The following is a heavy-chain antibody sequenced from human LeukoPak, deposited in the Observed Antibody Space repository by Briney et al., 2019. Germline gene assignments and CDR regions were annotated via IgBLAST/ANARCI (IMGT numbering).Heavy chain of an antibody. CDR1: GFTFSNAW. D-gene: IGHD3-16*02. J-gene: IGHJ4*02. CDR2: IKSKTDGGLP. CDR3: TTGRRLITFGGVIF. V-gene: IGHV3-15*01. Sequence: GGSLRLSCAASGFTFSNAWMRWVRQAPGKGLEGVGRIKSKTDGGLPDYAAPVKHRFTISRDDSKNTLNLQMNSLKTEDTAVYYCTTGRRLITFGGVIFWGQGTLVTVSS.